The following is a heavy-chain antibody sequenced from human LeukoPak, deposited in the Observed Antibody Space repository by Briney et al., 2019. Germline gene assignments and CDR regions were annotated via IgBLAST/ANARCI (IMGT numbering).Heavy chain of an antibody. J-gene: IGHJ4*02. CDR1: GGSISNTNW. CDR3: SRENGAFSPFGY. D-gene: IGHD2-8*01. CDR2: ISLTGLT. V-gene: IGHV4-4*02. Sequence: PSGTLSLTCGVSGGSISNTNWWSWVRQPPGQGLEWIGEISLTGLTHYNPSLESRVTVSLDKSKNQLSLNLTSVTATDTAVYYCSRENGAFSPFGYWGQGTLVTVLS.